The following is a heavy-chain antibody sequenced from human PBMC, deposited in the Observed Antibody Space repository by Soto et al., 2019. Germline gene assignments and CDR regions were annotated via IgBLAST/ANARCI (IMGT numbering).Heavy chain of an antibody. D-gene: IGHD3-3*01. CDR2: IWYDGSNK. J-gene: IGHJ6*02. CDR1: GFTFSSCG. Sequence: QVQLVESGGGVVQPGRSLRLSCAASGFTFSSCGMHWVRQAPGKGLEWVAVIWYDGSNKYYADSVKGRFTISRDNSKNTLYLQMNSLRAEDTAVYYCARDGLGLRFLHYYGMDVWGQGTTVTVSS. CDR3: ARDGLGLRFLHYYGMDV. V-gene: IGHV3-33*01.